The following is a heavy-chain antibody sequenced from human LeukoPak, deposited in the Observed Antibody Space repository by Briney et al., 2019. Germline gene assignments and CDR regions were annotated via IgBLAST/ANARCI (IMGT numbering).Heavy chain of an antibody. Sequence: PGGSLRLSCAASGFTFSSYAMSWVRQAPGKGLEWVSAISGSGGSTYYADSVKGRFTISRDNSKNTLYLQMNSLRAEDTAVFHCAKARGSAIYTWYFDYWGQGTLVTVSS. CDR3: AKARGSAIYTWYFDY. CDR1: GFTFSSYA. D-gene: IGHD3-10*01. J-gene: IGHJ4*02. CDR2: ISGSGGST. V-gene: IGHV3-23*01.